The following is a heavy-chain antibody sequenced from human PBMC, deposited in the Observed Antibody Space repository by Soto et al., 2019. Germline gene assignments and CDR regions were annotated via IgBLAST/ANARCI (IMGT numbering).Heavy chain of an antibody. J-gene: IGHJ6*02. CDR1: GYTFTGYY. Sequence: ASVKVSCKASGYTFTGYYMHWVRQAPGQGHEWMGWINPNSGGTNYAQKFQGRVTMTTDTSSSTAYMELSRLRSDDTAVYYCSRDDYYDSSGRPGMDVWGQGTTVTVPS. V-gene: IGHV1-2*02. CDR3: SRDDYYDSSGRPGMDV. CDR2: INPNSGGT. D-gene: IGHD3-22*01.